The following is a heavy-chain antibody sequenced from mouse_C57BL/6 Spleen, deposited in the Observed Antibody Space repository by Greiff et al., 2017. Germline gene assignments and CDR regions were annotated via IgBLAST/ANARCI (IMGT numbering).Heavy chain of an antibody. CDR2: INPGSGGT. Sequence: QVQLKQPGAELVRPGTSVQVSCKASGYAFTNYLIEWVKQRPGQGLEWIGVINPGSGGTNYNEKFKCKATLTADKSSSTAYMQLSSLTSEDSAVYFCAREYYFDYWGQGTTLTVSS. V-gene: IGHV1-54*01. CDR3: AREYYFDY. CDR1: GYAFTNYL. J-gene: IGHJ2*01.